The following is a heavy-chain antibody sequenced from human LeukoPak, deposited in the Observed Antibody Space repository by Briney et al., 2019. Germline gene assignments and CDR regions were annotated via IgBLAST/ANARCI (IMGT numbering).Heavy chain of an antibody. V-gene: IGHV1-69*13. J-gene: IGHJ3*02. CDR3: ARGGLQYYYGSGSYHDAFDI. CDR1: GGTFSSYA. D-gene: IGHD3-10*01. CDR2: IIPIFGTA. Sequence: SVKVSCKASGGTFSSYAISWVRQAPGQGLEWMGGIIPIFGTANYAQKLQGRVTITADESTSTAYMELSSLRSEDTAVYYCARGGLQYYYGSGSYHDAFDIWGQGAMVTVSS.